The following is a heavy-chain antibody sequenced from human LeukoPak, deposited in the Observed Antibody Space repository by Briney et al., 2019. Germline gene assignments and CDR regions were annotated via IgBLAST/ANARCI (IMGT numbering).Heavy chain of an antibody. CDR2: ITSGGTTI. D-gene: IGHD4-17*01. Sequence: GGSLRLSCAASKFTFSSYGMHWVRQAPGKGLEWVSYITSGGTTIYYADSVKGRFTISRDNAKNSLYLQMNSLRAEDTAVYYCARDYSTVTSFFDYWGQGTLVTVSS. CDR3: ARDYSTVTSFFDY. V-gene: IGHV3-48*01. J-gene: IGHJ4*02. CDR1: KFTFSSYG.